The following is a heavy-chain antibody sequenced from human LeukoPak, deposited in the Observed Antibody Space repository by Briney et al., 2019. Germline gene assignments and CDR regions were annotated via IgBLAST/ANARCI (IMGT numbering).Heavy chain of an antibody. CDR3: ATMVRGIDHNWFDP. D-gene: IGHD3-10*01. Sequence: MTSETLSLTCTVSGGSISSGSYYWSWIRQPAGKGLEWIGRIYTSGSTNYNPSLKSRVTISVDTSKNQFSLKLSSVTAADTAVYYCATMVRGIDHNWFDPWGQGTLVTVSS. CDR2: IYTSGST. V-gene: IGHV4-61*02. CDR1: GGSISSGSYY. J-gene: IGHJ5*02.